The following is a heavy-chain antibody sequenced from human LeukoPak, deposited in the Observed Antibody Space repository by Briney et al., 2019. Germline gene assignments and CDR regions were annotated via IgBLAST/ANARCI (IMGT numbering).Heavy chain of an antibody. CDR2: IRYDGSNK. J-gene: IGHJ4*02. CDR3: ASRPELAFDY. CDR1: GFTFSSYG. Sequence: GGSLRLSCAASGFTFSSYGMHWVRQAPGKGLEWVAFIRYDGSNKYYADPVKGRFTISRDNSKNTLYLQMNSLRAEDTAVYYCASRPELAFDYWGQGTLVTVSS. D-gene: IGHD3-10*01. V-gene: IGHV3-30*02.